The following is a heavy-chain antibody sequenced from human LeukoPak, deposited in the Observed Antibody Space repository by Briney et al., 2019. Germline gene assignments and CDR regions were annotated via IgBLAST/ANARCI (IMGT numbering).Heavy chain of an antibody. J-gene: IGHJ3*02. Sequence: GGSLRLSCTVSGFTFSSYIMHWVRQAPGKGLEWVAVISYDGSNAYYTDSVKGRFTISRDNSENTLFLQMNNLGGEDAAVYYCARDKGTIWNSRNDPLDMWGQGTMVTVSP. CDR1: GFTFSSYI. CDR3: ARDKGTIWNSRNDPLDM. CDR2: ISYDGSNA. V-gene: IGHV3-30*10. D-gene: IGHD1-7*01.